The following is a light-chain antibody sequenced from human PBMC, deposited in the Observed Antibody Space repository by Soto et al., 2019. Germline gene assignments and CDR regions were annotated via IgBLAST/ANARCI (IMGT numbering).Light chain of an antibody. CDR1: QSVSSY. Sequence: EIVLTQSPATLSLSPGERATLSCRASQSVSSYLAWYQQKPGQAPRLLIYDASNRATGIPARFSGSGSGTEFTLTISSLQSEDFAVYYCQQYNNWLWTFGQGTKVEIK. V-gene: IGKV3-11*01. CDR3: QQYNNWLWT. J-gene: IGKJ1*01. CDR2: DAS.